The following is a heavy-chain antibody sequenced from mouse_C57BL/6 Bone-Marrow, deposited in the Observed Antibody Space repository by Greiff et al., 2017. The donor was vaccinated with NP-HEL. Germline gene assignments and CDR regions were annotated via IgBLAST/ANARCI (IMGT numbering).Heavy chain of an antibody. CDR3: ASEGNYVEAMDY. CDR1: GYTFTSYW. J-gene: IGHJ4*01. CDR2: IPPNSGST. V-gene: IGHV1-64*01. Sequence: QVQLQQPGAELVKPGASVKLSCKASGYTFTSYWMHWVKQRPGQGLEWIGMIPPNSGSTNYNEKFKSRDTLTGDKSSSTAYMQLSSLTSEDSAVYYCASEGNYVEAMDYWGQGTSVTVSS. D-gene: IGHD2-1*01.